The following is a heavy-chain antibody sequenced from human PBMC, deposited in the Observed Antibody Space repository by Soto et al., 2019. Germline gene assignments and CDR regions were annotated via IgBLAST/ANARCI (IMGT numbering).Heavy chain of an antibody. CDR1: GFTFSDYY. CDR2: ISGSSLDT. D-gene: IGHD6-13*01. V-gene: IGHV3-11*05. J-gene: IGHJ3*02. Sequence: QVQLVESGGGLVKPGGSLRLSCAASGFTFSDYYASWIRQAPGKGLEWVSYISGSSLDTEYADPVKGRFTISRDNADNLLHLQMNSLRVEDTAMYYCASGQQIRMADIWGQGTMVTVSS. CDR3: ASGQQIRMADI.